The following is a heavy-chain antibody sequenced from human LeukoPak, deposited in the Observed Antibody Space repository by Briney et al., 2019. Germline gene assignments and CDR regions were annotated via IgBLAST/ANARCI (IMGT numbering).Heavy chain of an antibody. J-gene: IGHJ4*02. D-gene: IGHD6-19*01. V-gene: IGHV4-39*01. Sequence: SSETLSLTCTVSGGSISSSSYYWGWIRQPPGKGLEWIGSIYYSGSTYYNPSLKSRVTISVDTSKNQFSLKLSSVTPEDTAVYYCARGWLGSGLDYWGQGALVTVSS. CDR2: IYYSGST. CDR1: GGSISSSSYY. CDR3: ARGWLGSGLDY.